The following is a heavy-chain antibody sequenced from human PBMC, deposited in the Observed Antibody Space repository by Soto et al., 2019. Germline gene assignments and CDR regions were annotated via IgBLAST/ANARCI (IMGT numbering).Heavy chain of an antibody. CDR1: GFTFSSYG. Sequence: GGSLRLSCAAPGFTFSSYGMHWVRQAPGKGLEWVAVISYDGSNKYYADSVKGRFTISRDNSKNTLYLQMNSLRAEDTAVYYCAKHTNYYDSSGSNWGQGTLVTVSS. D-gene: IGHD3-22*01. V-gene: IGHV3-30*18. J-gene: IGHJ1*01. CDR2: ISYDGSNK. CDR3: AKHTNYYDSSGSN.